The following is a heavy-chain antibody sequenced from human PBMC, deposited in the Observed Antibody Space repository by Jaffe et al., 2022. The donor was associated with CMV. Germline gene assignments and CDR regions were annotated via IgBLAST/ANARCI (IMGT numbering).Heavy chain of an antibody. CDR2: IKSKTDGGTT. Sequence: EVQLVESGGGLVKPGGSLRLSCAASGFTFSNAWMSWVRQAPGKGLEWVGRIKSKTDGGTTDYAAPVKGRFTISRDDSKNTLYLQMNSLKTEDTAVYYCTTDRLLWFGELLWNYFDYWGQGTLVTVSS. CDR3: TTDRLLWFGELLWNYFDY. J-gene: IGHJ4*02. CDR1: GFTFSNAW. V-gene: IGHV3-15*01. D-gene: IGHD3-10*01.